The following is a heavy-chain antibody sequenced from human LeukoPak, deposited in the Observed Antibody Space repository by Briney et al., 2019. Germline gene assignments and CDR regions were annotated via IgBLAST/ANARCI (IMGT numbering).Heavy chain of an antibody. CDR1: GYTFTGYY. Sequence: ASVKVSCKASGYTFTGYYMHWVRQAPGQGLEWMGWINPNSGGTNYAQKFQGRVTMTRDTSIGTAYMELSRLRSDDTAVYYCARADGSSSIDYYHLDVWGKGTTVTVSS. CDR2: INPNSGGT. J-gene: IGHJ6*03. V-gene: IGHV1-2*02. D-gene: IGHD6-6*01. CDR3: ARADGSSSIDYYHLDV.